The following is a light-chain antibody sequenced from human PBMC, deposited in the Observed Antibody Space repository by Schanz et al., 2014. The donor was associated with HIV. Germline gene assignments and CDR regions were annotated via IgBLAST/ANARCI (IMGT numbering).Light chain of an antibody. Sequence: QSALTQPPSASGSPGQSVTISCTGTSSDIGADKYVSWYQQEPGKAPKLIIYEVTKRPSGVPDRISGSKSGTSASLAISGLRSEDEADYYCAAWDDSLRGVVFGGGTKLTVL. V-gene: IGLV2-8*01. J-gene: IGLJ2*01. CDR1: SSDIGADKY. CDR2: EVT. CDR3: AAWDDSLRGVV.